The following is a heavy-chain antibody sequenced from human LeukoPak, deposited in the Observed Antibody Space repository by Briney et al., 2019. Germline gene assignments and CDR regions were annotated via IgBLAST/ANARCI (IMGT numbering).Heavy chain of an antibody. CDR1: GGTFSSYA. Sequence: SSVKVSCKASGGTFSSYAISWVRQAPGQGLEWIGGIIPIFGTANYAQKFQGRVTTTADESTSTAYMELSSLRSEDTAVYYCARETVDLRGYFDYWGQGTLVTVSS. D-gene: IGHD5-12*01. CDR2: IIPIFGTA. CDR3: ARETVDLRGYFDY. J-gene: IGHJ4*02. V-gene: IGHV1-69*13.